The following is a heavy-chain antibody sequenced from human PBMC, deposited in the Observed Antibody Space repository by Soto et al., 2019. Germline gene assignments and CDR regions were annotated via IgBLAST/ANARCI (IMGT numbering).Heavy chain of an antibody. J-gene: IGHJ4*02. CDR3: VKGEYYYDSSGYYPFDY. Sequence: GGSLRLSCSASGFTFSIYAMHWVRQAPGKGLEYVSSISTNGGSTHYADSVKGRFTISSDNSKNTQYLQMSSLRADDTAVYYCVKGEYYYDSSGYYPFDYWGQGTLVTISS. D-gene: IGHD3-22*01. V-gene: IGHV3-64D*06. CDR1: GFTFSIYA. CDR2: ISTNGGST.